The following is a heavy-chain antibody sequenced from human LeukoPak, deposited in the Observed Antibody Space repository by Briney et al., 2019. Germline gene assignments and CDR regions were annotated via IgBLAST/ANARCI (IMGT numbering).Heavy chain of an antibody. V-gene: IGHV3-48*03. Sequence: PGGSLRLSCAVSGFIFSDYEMNWVRQAPGKGLEWVAFISFSGNSIHYADSVKGRFTISRDNAKNSLYLQMNSLRAEDTAVYYCARGAPRWVSDIVAELGDHGDPINDYWGQGTLVTVSS. CDR1: GFIFSDYE. J-gene: IGHJ4*02. CDR2: ISFSGNSI. CDR3: ARGAPRWVSDIVAELGDHGDPINDY. D-gene: IGHD5-12*01.